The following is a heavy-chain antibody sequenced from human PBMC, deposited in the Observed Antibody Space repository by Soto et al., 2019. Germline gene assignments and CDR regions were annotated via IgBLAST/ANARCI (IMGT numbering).Heavy chain of an antibody. CDR3: AKVLCGGDCYDAFDI. CDR1: GFTFDDYA. V-gene: IGHV3-9*01. J-gene: IGHJ3*02. CDR2: ISWNSGSI. D-gene: IGHD2-21*02. Sequence: GGSLRLSCAASGFTFDDYAMHRVRQAPGKGLEWVSGISWNSGSIGYADSVKGRFTISRDNAKNSLYLQMNSLRAEDTALYYCAKVLCGGDCYDAFDIWGQGTMVTVS.